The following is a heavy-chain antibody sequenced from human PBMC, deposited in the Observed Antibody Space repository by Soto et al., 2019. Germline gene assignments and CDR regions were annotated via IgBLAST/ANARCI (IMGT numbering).Heavy chain of an antibody. CDR3: TRANWYSEY. V-gene: IGHV4-59*11. CDR1: GGSISNHY. CDR2: IYYNGNT. J-gene: IGHJ4*02. Sequence: XXTLSLTFTVSGGSISNHYWRWIRQPPGKGLEWIGYIYYNGNTNYNPPLKSRVTMSVDTSKNQISLKLSSVTAADTAVYYCTRANWYSEYWGQGTLVTVSS. D-gene: IGHD7-27*01.